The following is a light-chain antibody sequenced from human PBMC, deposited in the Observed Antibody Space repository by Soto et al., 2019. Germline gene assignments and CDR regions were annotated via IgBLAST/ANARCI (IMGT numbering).Light chain of an antibody. CDR2: DVS. CDR3: SSFTSSITLV. V-gene: IGLV2-14*03. J-gene: IGLJ2*01. Sequence: QSALTRPASVSGCPGQSITISCTGTSSDVGGYDYVSWYQQHPGKAPKLMIYDVSNRPSGVSNRFSGSTSGNTAYLPISGLQAEDEADYYCSSFTSSITLVFGGGTKVTVL. CDR1: SSDVGGYDY.